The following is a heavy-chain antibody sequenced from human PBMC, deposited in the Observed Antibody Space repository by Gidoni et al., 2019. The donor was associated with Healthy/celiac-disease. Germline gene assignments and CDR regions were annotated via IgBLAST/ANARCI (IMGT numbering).Heavy chain of an antibody. J-gene: IGHJ4*02. CDR3: ARDGARGFNYDSSGYPEY. D-gene: IGHD3-22*01. Sequence: QLQLPAPGGGVVRPWRSLRLSCSPSGFPFSSYVLHWVRQAPAKGLEWVAVIWYDGSNKYYADSVKGRFTISRDNSKNTLYLQMNSLRAEDTAVYYCARDGARGFNYDSSGYPEYWGQGTLVTVSS. CDR1: GFPFSSYV. CDR2: IWYDGSNK. V-gene: IGHV3-33*01.